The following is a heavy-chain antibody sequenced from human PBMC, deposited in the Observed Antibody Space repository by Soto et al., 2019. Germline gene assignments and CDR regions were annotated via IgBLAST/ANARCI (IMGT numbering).Heavy chain of an antibody. J-gene: IGHJ5*02. CDR3: ARDNGNPRGRFDP. CDR1: GLTFSTYW. D-gene: IGHD3-16*01. V-gene: IGHV3-7*01. Sequence: EGQLVESGGGLVQPGGSLRLSCAASGLTFSTYWMSWVRQAPGKGLEWVANINEDGTEKYFVDSVKGRFTISRDNSKKALYLQMNSRGAEDTAVYYGARDNGNPRGRFDPWGQGTLVTASS. CDR2: INEDGTEK.